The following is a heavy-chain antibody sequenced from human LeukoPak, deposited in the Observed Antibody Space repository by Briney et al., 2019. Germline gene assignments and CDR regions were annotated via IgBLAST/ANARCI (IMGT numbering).Heavy chain of an antibody. CDR1: GFTVSSNY. D-gene: IGHD3-22*01. J-gene: IGHJ4*02. CDR2: IYSGGST. Sequence: GGSLRLSCAASGFTVSSNYMSWVRQAPGKGLEWVSVIYSGGSTYYADSVKGRFTISRDNSKNTLYLQMNSLRAEDTAVYYCARDNLGVDSSGEDYWGQGTLVTVSS. V-gene: IGHV3-53*01. CDR3: ARDNLGVDSSGEDY.